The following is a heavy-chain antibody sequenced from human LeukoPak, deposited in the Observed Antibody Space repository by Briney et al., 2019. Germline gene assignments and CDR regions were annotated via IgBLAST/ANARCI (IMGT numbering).Heavy chain of an antibody. J-gene: IGHJ4*02. CDR1: GYTFTSYA. Sequence: ASVKVSCKASGYTFTSYAMHWVRQAPGQRLEWMGWINAGNGNTKYSQKFQGRVTITRDTSASTAYMELSSLRSEDTAVYYCARVLGYCSGGSCYDGYYFDYWGQGTLVTVSS. D-gene: IGHD2-15*01. CDR2: INAGNGNT. V-gene: IGHV1-3*01. CDR3: ARVLGYCSGGSCYDGYYFDY.